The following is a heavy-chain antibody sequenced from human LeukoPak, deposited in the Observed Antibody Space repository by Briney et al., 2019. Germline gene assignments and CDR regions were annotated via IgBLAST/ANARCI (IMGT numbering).Heavy chain of an antibody. J-gene: IGHJ6*03. CDR3: ATLQIADYMDV. CDR2: ITGSGGST. V-gene: IGHV3-23*01. D-gene: IGHD6-13*01. CDR1: GLTFSRYA. Sequence: PGGSLRLSCAASGLTFSRYAMTWVRQAPGKGLEWVSAITGSGGSTYYADSVKGRFTISRDNSKNTLYLQMNSLRAEDTAVYYCATLQIADYMDVWGKGTTVTVSS.